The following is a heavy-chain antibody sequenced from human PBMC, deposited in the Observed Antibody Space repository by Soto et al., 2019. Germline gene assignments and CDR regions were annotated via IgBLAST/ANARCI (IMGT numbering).Heavy chain of an antibody. J-gene: IGHJ4*02. CDR1: GFTFDDNA. CDR3: AKTLGVFIMFTGLDY. D-gene: IGHD3-3*01. Sequence: GGSLRLSCAASGFTFDDNAMHWVRQAPGKGLEWVSSISWNSGSIGYADSVRGRFTISRDNAKNSLYLQMNSLRPEDTALYYCAKTLGVFIMFTGLDYWGQGTLVTVSS. CDR2: ISWNSGSI. V-gene: IGHV3-9*01.